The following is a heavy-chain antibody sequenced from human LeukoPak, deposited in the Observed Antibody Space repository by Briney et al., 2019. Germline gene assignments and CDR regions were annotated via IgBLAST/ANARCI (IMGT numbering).Heavy chain of an antibody. CDR3: ARVGGGNKGDYYYYYMDV. CDR2: IYHSGST. V-gene: IGHV4-38-2*02. J-gene: IGHJ6*03. D-gene: IGHD2-15*01. Sequence: SETLSLTCTVSGYSISSGYYWGWIRQPPGKGLEWIGSIYHSGSTYHNPSLKSRVTISVDTSKNQFSLKLSSVTAADTAVYYCARVGGGNKGDYYYYYMDVWGKGTTVTVSS. CDR1: GYSISSGYY.